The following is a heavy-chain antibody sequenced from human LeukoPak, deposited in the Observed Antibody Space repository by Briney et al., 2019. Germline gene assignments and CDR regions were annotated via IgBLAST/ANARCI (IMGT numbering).Heavy chain of an antibody. CDR1: GFTFSSYG. CDR2: IWYDGSNK. V-gene: IGHV3-33*06. Sequence: QPGRSLRLSCAASGFTFSSYGMHWVRQAPGKGLEWVAVIWYDGSNKYYADSVKGRFTISRDNSKNTLYLQMNSLRAEDTAVYYCAKDRKRVGAKYYLDYWGQGTLVTVSS. J-gene: IGHJ4*02. CDR3: AKDRKRVGAKYYLDY. D-gene: IGHD1-26*01.